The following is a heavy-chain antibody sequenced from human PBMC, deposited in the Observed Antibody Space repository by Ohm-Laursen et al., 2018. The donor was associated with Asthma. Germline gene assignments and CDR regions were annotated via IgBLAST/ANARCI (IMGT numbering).Heavy chain of an antibody. Sequence: GTLSLTCTVSGGSISSYYWSWIRPPPGKGLEWIGYIYYSGSTNYNPSLKSRVTISVDTSKNQFSLKLSSVTAADTAVYYCARGDYGGNGDYWGQGTLVTVSS. CDR1: GGSISSYY. V-gene: IGHV4-59*01. J-gene: IGHJ4*02. CDR2: IYYSGST. CDR3: ARGDYGGNGDY. D-gene: IGHD4-23*01.